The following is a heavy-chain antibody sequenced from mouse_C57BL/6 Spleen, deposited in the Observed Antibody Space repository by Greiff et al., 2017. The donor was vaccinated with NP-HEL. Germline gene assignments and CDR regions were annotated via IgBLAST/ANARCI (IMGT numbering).Heavy chain of an antibody. J-gene: IGHJ1*03. CDR2: IYPGDGDT. Sequence: VQLQQSGPELVKPGASVKISCKASGYAFSSSWMNWVKQRPGKGLEWIGRIYPGDGDTNYNGKFKGKATLTADKSTSTAYMQLSSLTSEDSAVYFCARKCYYGNPGIFDVWGTGTTVTVSS. V-gene: IGHV1-82*01. CDR1: GYAFSSSW. CDR3: ARKCYYGNPGIFDV. D-gene: IGHD2-1*01.